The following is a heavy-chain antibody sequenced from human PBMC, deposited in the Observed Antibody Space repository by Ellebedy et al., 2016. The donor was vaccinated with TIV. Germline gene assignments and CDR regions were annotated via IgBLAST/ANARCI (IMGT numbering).Heavy chain of an antibody. Sequence: GESLKISCAASGFTFSGSAMHWVRQASGKGLEWVGHIRSKANSYATAYTASVKGRFTISRDDSKNTAYLQMNTLKTEDTAVYYCTRLTMVADERYDYYYGMDVWGQGTTVTVSS. CDR1: GFTFSGSA. CDR3: TRLTMVADERYDYYYGMDV. D-gene: IGHD4/OR15-4a*01. CDR2: IRSKANSYAT. V-gene: IGHV3-73*01. J-gene: IGHJ6*02.